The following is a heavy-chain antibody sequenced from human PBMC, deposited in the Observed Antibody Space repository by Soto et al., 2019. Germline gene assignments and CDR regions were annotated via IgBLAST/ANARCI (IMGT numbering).Heavy chain of an antibody. CDR3: ARDQLTQYYYYGMDV. D-gene: IGHD7-27*01. CDR1: GGSISSGGYY. Sequence: LSLTCTVSGGSISSGGYYWSWIRQHPGKGLEWIGYIYYSGSTYYNPSLKSRVTISVDTSKNQFSLKLSSVTAADTAVYYCARDQLTQYYYYGMDVWGQGTTVTVSS. V-gene: IGHV4-31*03. J-gene: IGHJ6*02. CDR2: IYYSGST.